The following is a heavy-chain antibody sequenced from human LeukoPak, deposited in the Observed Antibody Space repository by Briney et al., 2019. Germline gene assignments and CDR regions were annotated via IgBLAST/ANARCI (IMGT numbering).Heavy chain of an antibody. Sequence: ASVRVSCKASGYSFNSQGMNWVRQAPGQGLEWMGWINTDSGNPTYAQGFTGRFVFSLDSSVSTAYLQISNLMPEDAAKYYCAREILRFDIWGQGTMVTVSS. CDR3: AREILRFDI. CDR2: INTDSGNP. V-gene: IGHV7-4-1*02. J-gene: IGHJ3*02. CDR1: GYSFNSQG.